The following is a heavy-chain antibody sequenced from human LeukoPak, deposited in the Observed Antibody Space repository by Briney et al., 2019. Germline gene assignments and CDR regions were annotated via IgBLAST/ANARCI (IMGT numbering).Heavy chain of an antibody. D-gene: IGHD3-22*01. J-gene: IGHJ4*01. CDR1: GFTGSHNY. V-gene: IGHV3-74*01. Sequence: PGGSLRLSCAASGFTGSHNYMSWVRQAPGKGLVWVSHINSDGSWTSYADSVKGRFTISRDNGENTLYLQMNSLRVEDTAVYYCARGPGSSGGAYVGDYWGHGTLVTVSS. CDR3: ARGPGSSGGAYVGDY. CDR2: INSDGSWT.